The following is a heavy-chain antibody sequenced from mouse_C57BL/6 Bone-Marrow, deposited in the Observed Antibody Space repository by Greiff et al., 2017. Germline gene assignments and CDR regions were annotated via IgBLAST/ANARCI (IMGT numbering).Heavy chain of an antibody. J-gene: IGHJ2*01. CDR1: GFSLSTFGMG. CDR3: ARGTYYYDSSRFDY. Sequence: QVTLKESGPGILQPSQTLSLTCSFSGFSLSTFGMGVGWIRQPSGKGLEWLAHIWWDDDKYYKPALKSRLTISKDTSKNQVFLKIANVDTADTATYYCARGTYYYDSSRFDYWCQGTTLTVSS. D-gene: IGHD1-1*01. V-gene: IGHV8-8*01. CDR2: IWWDDDK.